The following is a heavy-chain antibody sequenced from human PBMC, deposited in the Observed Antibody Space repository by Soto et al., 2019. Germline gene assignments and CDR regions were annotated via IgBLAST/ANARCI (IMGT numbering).Heavy chain of an antibody. Sequence: QVQLVQSGAEVKKPGSSVKVSCKASGGTFSSYSINWVRQAPGQGLEWMGEIIPIFGTANYAQKFQGRATITADESTGTAYMELSSLRSEDTAVYYCARDGGRHSGGIDYWGQGTLVTVSS. D-gene: IGHD1-26*01. CDR3: ARDGGRHSGGIDY. V-gene: IGHV1-69*01. J-gene: IGHJ4*02. CDR2: IIPIFGTA. CDR1: GGTFSSYS.